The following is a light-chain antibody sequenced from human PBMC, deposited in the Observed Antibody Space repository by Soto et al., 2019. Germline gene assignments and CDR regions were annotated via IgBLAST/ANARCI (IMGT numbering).Light chain of an antibody. Sequence: QSVLTQPPSASGSPGQSVTITCTGTSSDVGGYNYVAWYQQHPGKAPKFIIYEVNKRPSGVPNRFSGSKSGNTASLTVSGLQAEDEADYYCSSYAGSNNFVVFGGGTKLTVL. CDR2: EVN. CDR3: SSYAGSNNFVV. CDR1: SSDVGGYNY. V-gene: IGLV2-8*01. J-gene: IGLJ2*01.